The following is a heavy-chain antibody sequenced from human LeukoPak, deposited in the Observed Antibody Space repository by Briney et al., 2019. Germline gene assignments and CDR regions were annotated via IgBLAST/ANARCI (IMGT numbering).Heavy chain of an antibody. D-gene: IGHD2-15*01. J-gene: IGHJ5*02. V-gene: IGHV4-4*07. CDR3: ARSDCYGGNCYTFRFDR. CDR1: GASISESY. CDR2: LYPGVTT. Sequence: SETLSLTCTVSGASISESYWSWIRQPAGKGLEWIGHLYPGVTTSYNASPRSRVAMSVDTSRNEISLTLTSVTGADTAVYYCARSDCYGGNCYTFRFDRWGQGTEVVVSS.